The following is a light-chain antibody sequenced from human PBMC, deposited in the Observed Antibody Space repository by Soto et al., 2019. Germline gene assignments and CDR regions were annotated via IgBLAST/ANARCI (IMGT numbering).Light chain of an antibody. CDR3: AAWDDSLNGEGV. V-gene: IGLV1-44*01. J-gene: IGLJ2*01. CDR2: SNN. Sequence: QSVLTQPPSASGTPGQRVTISCSGRSSNIGSNTVNWYQQLPGTAPKLLIYSNNQRPSGVPDRFSVSKSGTSASLAISGLQSEDEADYYCAAWDDSLNGEGVFGGGTKLTVL. CDR1: SSNIGSNT.